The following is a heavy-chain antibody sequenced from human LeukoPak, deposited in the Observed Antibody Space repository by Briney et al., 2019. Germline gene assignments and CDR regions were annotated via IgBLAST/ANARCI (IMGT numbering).Heavy chain of an antibody. Sequence: SETLSLTCTVSADSIVSFHWSWIRQPPGKGLEWIGYIYYSGSTNYNPSLKSRVTISVDTSKNQFSLKLSSVTAADTAVYYCARLKGTVTRPHYYYYGMDVWGQGTTVTVSS. CDR1: ADSIVSFH. CDR2: IYYSGST. V-gene: IGHV4-59*08. D-gene: IGHD4-17*01. CDR3: ARLKGTVTRPHYYYYGMDV. J-gene: IGHJ6*02.